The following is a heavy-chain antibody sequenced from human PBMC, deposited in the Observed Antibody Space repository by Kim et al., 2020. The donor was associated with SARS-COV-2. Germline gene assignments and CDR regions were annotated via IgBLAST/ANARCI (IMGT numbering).Heavy chain of an antibody. D-gene: IGHD2-2*02. J-gene: IGHJ6*02. CDR3: ARAPIVVVPAAIQNYYYYGMDV. V-gene: IGHV1-46*01. CDR2: INPSGGST. Sequence: ASVKVSCKASGYTFTSYYMHWVRQAPGQGLEWMGIINPSGGSTSYAQKFQGRVTMTRDTSTSTVYMELSSLRSEDTAVYYCARAPIVVVPAAIQNYYYYGMDVWGQGTTVTVSS. CDR1: GYTFTSYY.